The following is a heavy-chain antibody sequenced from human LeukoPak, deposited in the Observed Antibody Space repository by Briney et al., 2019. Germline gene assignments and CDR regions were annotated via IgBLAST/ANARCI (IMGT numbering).Heavy chain of an antibody. D-gene: IGHD3-22*01. CDR1: GGSISSGGYY. J-gene: IGHJ3*02. CDR3: ARSTYYYDSSGYSSDAFDI. V-gene: IGHV4-31*03. Sequence: SQTLSLTCTVSGGSISSGGYYWSWIRQHPGKGLEWIGYIYYSGSTYYNPSLKSRVTISVDTSKNQFSLKLSSVTAADTAVYYCARSTYYYDSSGYSSDAFDIWGQGTMVTVSS. CDR2: IYYSGST.